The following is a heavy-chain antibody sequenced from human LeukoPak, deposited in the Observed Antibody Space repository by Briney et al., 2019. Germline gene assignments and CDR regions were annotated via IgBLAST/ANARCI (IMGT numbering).Heavy chain of an antibody. CDR2: IYYSGST. CDR3: ARWVDTAMVVGMDV. J-gene: IGHJ6*02. CDR1: GGSISSGDYY. D-gene: IGHD5-18*01. Sequence: SETLSLTCTVSGGSISSGDYYWSRIRQPPGKGLEWIGYIYYSGSTYYNPSLKSRVTISVDTSKNQFSLKLSSVTAADTAVYYCARWVDTAMVVGMDVWGQGTTVTVSS. V-gene: IGHV4-30-4*01.